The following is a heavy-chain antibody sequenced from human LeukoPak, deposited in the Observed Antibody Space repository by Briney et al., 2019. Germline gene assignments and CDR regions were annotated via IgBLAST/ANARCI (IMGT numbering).Heavy chain of an antibody. V-gene: IGHV1-8*01. Sequence: ASVKVSCKASGYTFTSYDINWVRQATGQGLEWMGWMNPNSGNTGYAQKFQGRVTMTRNTSISTAYMELSSLRSEDTAVYHCARGKRLIAAAGYYYYYYYMDVWGKGTTVTVSS. J-gene: IGHJ6*03. D-gene: IGHD6-13*01. CDR3: ARGKRLIAAAGYYYYYYYMDV. CDR1: GYTFTSYD. CDR2: MNPNSGNT.